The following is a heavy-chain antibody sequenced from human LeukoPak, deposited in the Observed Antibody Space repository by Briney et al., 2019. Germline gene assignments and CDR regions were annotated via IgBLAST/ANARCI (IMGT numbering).Heavy chain of an antibody. V-gene: IGHV3-53*01. J-gene: IGHJ4*02. CDR2: IYSGGST. Sequence: GGSLRLSCAASGFTIGSNYMSWVRQAQGKGLEWVSVIYSGGSTYYADSVKGRFTISRDNSKNTLYLQMNSLRAEDTAVYYCSSGVSDYWGQGTLVTVSS. CDR1: GFTIGSNY. CDR3: SSGVSDY. D-gene: IGHD3-10*01.